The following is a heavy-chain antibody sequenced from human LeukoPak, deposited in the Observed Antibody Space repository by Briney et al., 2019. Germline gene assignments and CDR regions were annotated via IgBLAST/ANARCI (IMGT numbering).Heavy chain of an antibody. Sequence: ASVKVSCKASGCTFSSYAISWVRQAPGQGLEWMGWIIPIFGTANYAQKFQGRVTITADESTSTAYMELSSLRSEDTGMYYCARGYGDFYFYGMDVWGQGTTVT. CDR1: GCTFSSYA. D-gene: IGHD4-17*01. V-gene: IGHV1-69*01. CDR3: ARGYGDFYFYGMDV. CDR2: IIPIFGTA. J-gene: IGHJ6*02.